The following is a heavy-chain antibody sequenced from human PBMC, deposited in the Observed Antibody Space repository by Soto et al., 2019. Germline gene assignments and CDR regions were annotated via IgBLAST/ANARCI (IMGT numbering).Heavy chain of an antibody. J-gene: IGHJ4*02. D-gene: IGHD3-16*01. V-gene: IGHV1-69*02. CDR3: ARGTRGRGGAY. CDR1: GGTFSSYT. Sequence: QVQLVQSGAEVKKPGSSVKVSCKASGGTFSSYTISWVRQAPGQGLEWMGRIIPILGIANYAQKFQGRVTIPADKSTSTAYMELRSLRSEDPAVYYCARGTRGRGGAYWGQGSLVTVSS. CDR2: IIPILGIA.